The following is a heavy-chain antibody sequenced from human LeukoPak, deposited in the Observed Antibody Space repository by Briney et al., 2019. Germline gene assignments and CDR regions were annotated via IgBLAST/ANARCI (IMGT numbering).Heavy chain of an antibody. CDR1: GYSISSGYY. J-gene: IGHJ1*01. CDR3: ARGVYGGKGEYFQH. Sequence: SETLSLTCTVSGYSISSGYYWGWIRQPPGKGLEWIGSIYHSGSTYYNPSLKSRVTISVDTSKNQSSLKLSSVTAADTAVYYCARGVYGGKGEYFQHWGQGTLVTVSS. CDR2: IYHSGST. D-gene: IGHD4-23*01. V-gene: IGHV4-38-2*02.